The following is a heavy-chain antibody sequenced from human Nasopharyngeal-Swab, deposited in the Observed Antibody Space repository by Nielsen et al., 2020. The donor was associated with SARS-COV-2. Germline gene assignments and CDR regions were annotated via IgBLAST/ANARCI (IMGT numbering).Heavy chain of an antibody. CDR3: ARGRVYDDY. D-gene: IGHD6-13*01. V-gene: IGHV3-7*01. CDR1: GFTFSSYW. J-gene: IGHJ4*02. CDR2: IKQDGSEK. Sequence: GESLKISCAASGFTFSSYWMSWVRQAPGKGLEWVANIKQDGSEKYYVDSVKGRFTISRDNAKNSLYLQMNSLRAKDTAVYYCARGRVYDDYWGQGTLVTVSS.